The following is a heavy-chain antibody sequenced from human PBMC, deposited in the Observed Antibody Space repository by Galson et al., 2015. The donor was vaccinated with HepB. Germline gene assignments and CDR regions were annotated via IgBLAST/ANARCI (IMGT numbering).Heavy chain of an antibody. CDR1: GFTVSSNY. D-gene: IGHD3-22*01. CDR3: ARTGGDSSGYYSGIDY. Sequence: SLRLSCAASGFTVSSNYMSWVRQAPGKGLEWVSVIYSGGSTYYADSVKGRFTISRDNSKNTLYLQMNSLRAEDTAVYYCARTGGDSSGYYSGIDYWGQGTLVTVSS. CDR2: IYSGGST. V-gene: IGHV3-66*01. J-gene: IGHJ4*02.